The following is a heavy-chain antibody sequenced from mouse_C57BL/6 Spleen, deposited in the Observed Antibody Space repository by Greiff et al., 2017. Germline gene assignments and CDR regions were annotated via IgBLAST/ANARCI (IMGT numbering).Heavy chain of an antibody. D-gene: IGHD2-4*01. Sequence: EVQLVESGPGLVKPSQSLSLTCSVTGYSITSGYYWNWIRQFPGNKLEWMGYISYDGSNNYNPSLKNRISITRDTSKNQFFLKLNSVTTEDTATYYCAKIYDYDDPYYFDYWGQGTTLTVSS. CDR1: GYSITSGYY. V-gene: IGHV3-6*01. J-gene: IGHJ2*01. CDR3: AKIYDYDDPYYFDY. CDR2: ISYDGSN.